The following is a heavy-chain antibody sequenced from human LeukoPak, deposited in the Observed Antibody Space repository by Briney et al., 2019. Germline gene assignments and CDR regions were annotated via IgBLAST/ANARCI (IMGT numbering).Heavy chain of an antibody. CDR1: GGSISSYY. CDR2: IYYSGST. D-gene: IGHD3-3*01. Sequence: PSETLSLTCTVSGGSISSYYWSWIRQPPGKGLEWIGYIYYSGSTNYNPSLKSRVTISVDTSKNQFSLKLSSVTAADTAVYYCARQRAIFGVVIAPFDYWGQGTLVTVSS. J-gene: IGHJ4*02. V-gene: IGHV4-59*08. CDR3: ARQRAIFGVVIAPFDY.